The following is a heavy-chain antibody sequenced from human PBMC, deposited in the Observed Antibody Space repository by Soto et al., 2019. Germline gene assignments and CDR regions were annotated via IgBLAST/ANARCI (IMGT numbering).Heavy chain of an antibody. CDR2: IWYDGSNK. Sequence: QVQLVESGGGVVQPGRSLRLSCAASGFTFSSYGMHWVRQAPGKGLEWVAVIWYDGSNKYYADSVKGRFTISRDNSENTLYLQMNSLRAEDTAVYYCARDGPGFDYWGQGTLVTVSS. CDR1: GFTFSSYG. J-gene: IGHJ4*02. V-gene: IGHV3-33*01. CDR3: ARDGPGFDY.